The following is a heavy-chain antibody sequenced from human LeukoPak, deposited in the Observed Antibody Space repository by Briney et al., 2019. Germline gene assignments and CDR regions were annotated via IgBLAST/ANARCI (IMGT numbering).Heavy chain of an antibody. CDR3: ARVESLGWLLPHNWVDS. CDR2: ISSSSSNI. Sequence: PGGSLRLSCAASGFTFSSYSMNWVRQAPGKGLEWVSSISSSSSNIYYAVSVKGRFTISRDNAKNTLYLQMNSLRAEDTAVYYFARVESLGWLLPHNWVDSWGQGTLVTVSS. CDR1: GFTFSSYS. D-gene: IGHD3-3*01. J-gene: IGHJ5*01. V-gene: IGHV3-21*01.